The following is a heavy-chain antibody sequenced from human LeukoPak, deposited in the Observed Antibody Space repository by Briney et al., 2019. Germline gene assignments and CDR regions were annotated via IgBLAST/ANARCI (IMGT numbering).Heavy chain of an antibody. CDR1: GGSLSSYY. CDR2: IYTSGST. Sequence: PSETLSLTCTVSGGSLSSYYWSWIRQPAGKGLEWIGRIYTSGSTNYNPSLKSRVTMPVATSKNQFSLKLSSVTAADTAVYYCVSEPPRGWSHTFDYWGQGTLVTVSS. CDR3: VSEPPRGWSHTFDY. J-gene: IGHJ4*02. V-gene: IGHV4-4*07. D-gene: IGHD6-19*01.